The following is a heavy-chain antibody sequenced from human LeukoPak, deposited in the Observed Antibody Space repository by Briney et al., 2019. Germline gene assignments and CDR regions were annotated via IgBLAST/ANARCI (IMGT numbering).Heavy chain of an antibody. D-gene: IGHD3-22*01. V-gene: IGHV4-34*01. CDR3: ARHSSLGSGYYY. J-gene: IGHJ4*02. CDR2: INHSGST. CDR1: GGSFSGYY. Sequence: SETLSLTCAVYGGSFSGYYWSWIRQPPGKGLEWIGEINHSGSTNYNPSLKSRVTISVDTSKNQFSLKLSSVTAADTAVYYCARHSSLGSGYYYWGQGTLVAVSS.